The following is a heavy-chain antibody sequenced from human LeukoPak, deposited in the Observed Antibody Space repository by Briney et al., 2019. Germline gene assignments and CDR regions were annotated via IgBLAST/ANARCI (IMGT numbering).Heavy chain of an antibody. D-gene: IGHD3-9*01. Sequence: GGSLRLSCAASGFTVSSNYMSWFRQSPGKGLEWVSVIYSGGSTYYADSVKGRFTISRDNSKNTLYLQMNSLRAEDTAVYYREKAAYEILSYYYYYYMDVWGKGTTVTISS. CDR3: EKAAYEILSYYYYYYMDV. V-gene: IGHV3-53*01. CDR2: IYSGGST. J-gene: IGHJ6*03. CDR1: GFTVSSNY.